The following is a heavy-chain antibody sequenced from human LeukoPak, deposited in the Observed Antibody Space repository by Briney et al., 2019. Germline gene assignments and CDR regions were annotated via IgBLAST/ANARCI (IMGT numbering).Heavy chain of an antibody. CDR3: ARDRVAVAFDI. CDR2: LKPDGSTT. D-gene: IGHD3-10*01. CDR1: GFTFSTYG. Sequence: PGGSLRLSCAASGFTFSTYGMSWVRQAPGKGLVWVSRLKPDGSTTSYADSVKGRFTISRDNAKNSLYLQMNSLRAEDTAVYYCARDRVAVAFDIWGQGTMVTVSS. J-gene: IGHJ3*02. V-gene: IGHV3-74*01.